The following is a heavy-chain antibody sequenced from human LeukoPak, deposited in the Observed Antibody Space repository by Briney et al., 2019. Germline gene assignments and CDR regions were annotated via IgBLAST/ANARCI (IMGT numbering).Heavy chain of an antibody. Sequence: SETLSLTCAVSGVSINVSITRHYWSWIRQPPGKGLEWIGYIYTSGSTNYNPSLKSRVTISVDTSKNQFSLKLSSVTAADTAVYYCARRQQLVHWFDPWGQGTLVTVSS. CDR3: ARRQQLVHWFDP. V-gene: IGHV4-4*09. J-gene: IGHJ5*02. CDR1: GVSINVSITRHY. CDR2: IYTSGST. D-gene: IGHD6-13*01.